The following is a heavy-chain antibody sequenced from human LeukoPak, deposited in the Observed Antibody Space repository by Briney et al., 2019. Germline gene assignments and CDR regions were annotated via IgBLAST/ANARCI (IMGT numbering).Heavy chain of an antibody. D-gene: IGHD5-18*01. Sequence: GGSLRLSCAASGFTFSSYSMNWVRQAPGKGLEWGSSISSSSSYIYYADSVKGRFTISRDNAKNSLYLQMNSLRAEDTAVYYCARGGGRYSYGYNYWGQGTLVTVSS. CDR2: ISSSSSYI. J-gene: IGHJ4*02. V-gene: IGHV3-21*01. CDR3: ARGGGRYSYGYNY. CDR1: GFTFSSYS.